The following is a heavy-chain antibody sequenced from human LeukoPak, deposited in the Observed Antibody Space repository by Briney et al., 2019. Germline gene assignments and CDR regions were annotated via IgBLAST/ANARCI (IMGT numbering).Heavy chain of an antibody. CDR2: IYSGGST. J-gene: IGHJ5*02. V-gene: IGHV3-53*01. D-gene: IGHD3-10*01. CDR3: ARAVLLWFGESNNWFDP. CDR1: GFTVSSNY. Sequence: PGGSLRLSCAASGFTVSSNYMSWVRQAPGKGLEWVSVIYSGGSTYYADSVKGRFTISRDNSKNTLYLQMNSLRAEDTAVYYCARAVLLWFGESNNWFDPWGQGTLVTVSS.